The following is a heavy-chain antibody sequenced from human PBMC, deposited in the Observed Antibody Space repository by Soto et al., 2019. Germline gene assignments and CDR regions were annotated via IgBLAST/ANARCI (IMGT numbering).Heavy chain of an antibody. Sequence: PSETLYLTCIVSSVYISRTTAYWGWIRQPPGKGLEWIGNIYYSGNTFYNPSLQSRVTISVGTSKNQFSLKLTSATAADTAVYYCARRVTRPERFDYWGQG. CDR2: IYYSGNT. V-gene: IGHV4-39*01. J-gene: IGHJ4*02. CDR1: SVYISRTTAY. D-gene: IGHD4-4*01. CDR3: ARRVTRPERFDY.